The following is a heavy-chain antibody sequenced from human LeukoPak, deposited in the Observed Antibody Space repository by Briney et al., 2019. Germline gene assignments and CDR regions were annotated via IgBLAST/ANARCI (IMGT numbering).Heavy chain of an antibody. D-gene: IGHD2-2*02. Sequence: ASVKVSCKASGYTFTGYYMHWVRQAPGQGLEWMGWINPNSGGTNYAQKFQGRVTMTRDTPISTAYMELSRLRSDDTAVYYCARVRRYCSSTSCYISWFDPWGQGTLVTVSS. CDR3: ARVRRYCSSTSCYISWFDP. J-gene: IGHJ5*02. CDR2: INPNSGGT. CDR1: GYTFTGYY. V-gene: IGHV1-2*02.